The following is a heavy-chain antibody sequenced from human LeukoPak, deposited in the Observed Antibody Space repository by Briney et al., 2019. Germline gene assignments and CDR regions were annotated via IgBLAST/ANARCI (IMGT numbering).Heavy chain of an antibody. D-gene: IGHD3-22*01. CDR2: ISSSSSYI. Sequence: GGSLRLPCAASGFTFSSYSMNWVRQAPGKGLEWVSSISSSSSYIYYADSVKGRFTISRDNAKNSLYLQMNSLRAEDTAVYYCAGYDSSGYSIAYWGQGTLVTVSS. CDR3: AGYDSSGYSIAY. J-gene: IGHJ4*02. CDR1: GFTFSSYS. V-gene: IGHV3-21*01.